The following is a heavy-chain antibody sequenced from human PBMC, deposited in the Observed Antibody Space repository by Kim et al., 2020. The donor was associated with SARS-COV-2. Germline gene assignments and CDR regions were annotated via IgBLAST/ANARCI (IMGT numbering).Heavy chain of an antibody. V-gene: IGHV1-46*01. CDR3: ARVGYCSGGSCYRYGMDV. D-gene: IGHD2-15*01. CDR1: GYTFTSYY. Sequence: ASVKVSCKASGYTFTSYYMHWGRQAPGQGLEWMGIINPSGGSTSYAQKFQGRVTMTRDTSTSTVYMELSSLRSEDTTVYYCARVGYCSGGSCYRYGMDVWGQGTTVTVSS. CDR2: INPSGGST. J-gene: IGHJ6*02.